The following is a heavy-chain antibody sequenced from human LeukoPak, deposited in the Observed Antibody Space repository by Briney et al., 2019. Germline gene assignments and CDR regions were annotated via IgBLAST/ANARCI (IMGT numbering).Heavy chain of an antibody. CDR1: GFTFSSFA. CDR3: GKGATTSLSSFDY. CDR2: ISGSGGST. J-gene: IGHJ4*02. Sequence: GGSLRLSCAASGFTFSSFAMSWVRQAPGQGLEWVSAISGSGGSTFSADSVKGRFTISRDNSKNTLYLHMNSLRVEDSAVYYCGKGATTSLSSFDYWGQGALVTVSS. V-gene: IGHV3-23*01. D-gene: IGHD4-17*01.